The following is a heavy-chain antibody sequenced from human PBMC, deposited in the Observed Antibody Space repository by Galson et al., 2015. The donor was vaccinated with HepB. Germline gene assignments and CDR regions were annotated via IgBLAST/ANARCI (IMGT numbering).Heavy chain of an antibody. CDR1: GFTFSNAW. Sequence: SLRLSCAASGFTFSNAWMSWVRQAPGRGLEWVGRIKSKTDGGTTDYAAPVKGRFTITRDDSKNTLYLQMNSLKTEATAVYYCTTSITGTTIYFWGQGTLVTVSS. J-gene: IGHJ4*02. V-gene: IGHV3-15*01. D-gene: IGHD1-20*01. CDR2: IKSKTDGGTT. CDR3: TTSITGTTIYF.